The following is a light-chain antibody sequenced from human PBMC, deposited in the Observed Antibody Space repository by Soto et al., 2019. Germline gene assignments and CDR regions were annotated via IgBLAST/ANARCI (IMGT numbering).Light chain of an antibody. CDR2: QAS. CDR3: LQYQSYWT. V-gene: IGKV1-5*03. J-gene: IGKJ1*01. Sequence: DIQMTQSPSTLSASVGDRVSITCRASQSISRQLGWYQQKPGKAPNLLSYQASNLETGAPSRFTGSGSGTEFTLTISSLQPDDLATYYCLQYQSYWTFGQGTKVEVK. CDR1: QSISRQ.